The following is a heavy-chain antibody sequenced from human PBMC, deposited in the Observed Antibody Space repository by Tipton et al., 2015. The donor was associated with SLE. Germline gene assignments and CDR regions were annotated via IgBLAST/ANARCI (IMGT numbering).Heavy chain of an antibody. J-gene: IGHJ3*02. CDR2: INHSGST. CDR3: ARDGLGYSSAFDI. V-gene: IGHV4-34*09. Sequence: TLSLTCAVYGGSFSGYYWSWIRQPPGKGLEWIGEINHSGSTNYNPSLKSRVTISVDTSKNQFSLKLSPVTAADTAVYYCARDGLGYSSAFDIWGQGTMVTVSS. CDR1: GGSFSGYY. D-gene: IGHD6-6*01.